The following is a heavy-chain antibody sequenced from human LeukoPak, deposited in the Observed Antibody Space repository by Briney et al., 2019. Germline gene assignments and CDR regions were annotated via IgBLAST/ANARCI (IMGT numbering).Heavy chain of an antibody. V-gene: IGHV3-48*03. CDR2: ISSSATSK. D-gene: IGHD6-13*01. CDR1: GFTFFSYD. Sequence: GGSLRLSCAASGFTFFSYDMYWVRQAPGKGLEWVSYISSSATSKYYADSVKGRFTISRDNAKSSLYLQMNSLRADDTAVYYCAKALPSSWYFFDHWGQGTLVTVSS. J-gene: IGHJ4*02. CDR3: AKALPSSWYFFDH.